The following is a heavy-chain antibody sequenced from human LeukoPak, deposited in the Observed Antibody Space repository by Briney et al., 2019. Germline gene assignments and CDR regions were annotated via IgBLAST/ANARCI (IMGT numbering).Heavy chain of an antibody. D-gene: IGHD2-8*02. V-gene: IGHV3-30-3*01. CDR3: ARDPWWGVD. Sequence: GGSLRLSCAASGFTFSSYAMHWVRQAPGKGLEWVAVISYDGSNKYYADSVKGRFTISRDNSKNTLYLQMNSLRAEDTAVYYCARDPWWGVDWGQGTLVIVSS. CDR1: GFTFSSYA. CDR2: ISYDGSNK. J-gene: IGHJ4*02.